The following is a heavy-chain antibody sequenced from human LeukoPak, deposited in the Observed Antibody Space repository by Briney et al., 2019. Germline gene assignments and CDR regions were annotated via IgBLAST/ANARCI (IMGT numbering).Heavy chain of an antibody. CDR2: VSYEGSLK. CDR3: VRGSYGDLY. J-gene: IGHJ4*02. Sequence: GRSLRLSCAASGFTFSNYAMHWVRQAPGKGLEWVAVVSYEGSLKYYADSVKGRFTISRDDSKNTLYLQMNSLRAEDTAVYYCVRGSYGDLYWGQGTLVTVS. V-gene: IGHV3-30*04. CDR1: GFTFSNYA. D-gene: IGHD4-17*01.